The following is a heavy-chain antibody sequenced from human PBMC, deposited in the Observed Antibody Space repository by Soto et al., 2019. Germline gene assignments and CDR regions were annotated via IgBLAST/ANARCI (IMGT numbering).Heavy chain of an antibody. J-gene: IGHJ5*02. D-gene: IGHD3-10*01. Sequence: TLSLTCSVSRGSISSYYWSWVRQPPGKGLEWIGFIHRTGSTKYNPSLESRVTISVDTSQNQLSLRLSSVTAADTAVYYCARESAGSGKNNWFDPWGQGILVTVSS. CDR1: RGSISSYY. CDR2: IHRTGST. V-gene: IGHV4-59*01. CDR3: ARESAGSGKNNWFDP.